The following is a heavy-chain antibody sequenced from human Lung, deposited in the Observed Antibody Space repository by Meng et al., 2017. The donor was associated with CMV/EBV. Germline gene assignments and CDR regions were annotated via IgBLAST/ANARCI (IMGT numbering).Heavy chain of an antibody. D-gene: IGHD3-22*01. V-gene: IGHV3-21*01. CDR1: GFTFSSYS. J-gene: IGHJ6*02. Sequence: GESXKISCAASGFTFSSYSMNWVRQAPGKGLEWVSSISSSSSYIYYADSVKGRFTISRDNAKNSLYLQMNSLRAEDTAVYYCARAYYYDSSGYYIAPNYYYYGMDVWXQGTTVTVSS. CDR2: ISSSSSYI. CDR3: ARAYYYDSSGYYIAPNYYYYGMDV.